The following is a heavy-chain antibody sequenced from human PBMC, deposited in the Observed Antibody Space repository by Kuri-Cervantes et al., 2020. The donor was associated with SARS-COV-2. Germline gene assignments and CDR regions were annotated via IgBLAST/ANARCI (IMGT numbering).Heavy chain of an antibody. CDR3: AREAGYSTYVSQSYYFDY. J-gene: IGHJ4*02. CDR1: GGTFSSYA. Sequence: SVTVSCKASGGTFSSYAISWVRQAPGQGLEWMGRIIPIFGTANYAQKFQGSVTITADESTSTAYMELSSLRSEDTAVYYCAREAGYSTYVSQSYYFDYWGQRTLVTVSS. V-gene: IGHV1-69*13. D-gene: IGHD5-18*01. CDR2: IIPIFGTA.